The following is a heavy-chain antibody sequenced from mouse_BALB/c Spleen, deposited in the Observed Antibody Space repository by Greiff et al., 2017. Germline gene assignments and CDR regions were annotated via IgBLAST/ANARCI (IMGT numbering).Heavy chain of an antibody. D-gene: IGHD4-1*01. Sequence: VKLVESGPGLVAPSQSLSITCSVSGFSLTSYGVHWVRQPPGKGLEWLGVIWAGGSTNYNSALMSRLSISKDNSKSQVFLKMNSLHTDDTAMYYCAINWEPFAYWGQGTLVTVSA. J-gene: IGHJ3*01. CDR2: IWAGGST. V-gene: IGHV2-9*02. CDR1: GFSLTSYG. CDR3: AINWEPFAY.